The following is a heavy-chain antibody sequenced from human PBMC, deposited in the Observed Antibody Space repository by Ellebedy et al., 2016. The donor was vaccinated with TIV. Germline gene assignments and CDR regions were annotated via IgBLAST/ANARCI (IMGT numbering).Heavy chain of an antibody. CDR2: INTGNGNT. Sequence: ASVKVSXXASGYTFTSYPMYWVRQAPGQRLEWMAWINTGNGNTKYSQRFQGRVSITRDTSATTVYMELSSLRSEDTAVYYCARCILGNYDLLSGMDVWGQGTTVTVSS. J-gene: IGHJ6*02. CDR3: ARCILGNYDLLSGMDV. V-gene: IGHV1-3*04. CDR1: GYTFTSYP. D-gene: IGHD3-3*01.